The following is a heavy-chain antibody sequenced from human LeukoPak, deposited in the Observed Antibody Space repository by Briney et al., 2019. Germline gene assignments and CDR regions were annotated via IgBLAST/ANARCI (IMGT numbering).Heavy chain of an antibody. CDR3: ARDWRDSSGKFPNDAFDI. V-gene: IGHV3-21*01. D-gene: IGHD3-22*01. CDR2: ISSSSLYI. J-gene: IGHJ3*02. CDR1: GFTFSSYS. Sequence: GGSLRLSCAASGFTFSSYSMNWVRQAPGKGLEWVSSISSSSLYIYYADSVKGRFTISRDNAKNSLFLQMNSLRAEDTAVYYCARDWRDSSGKFPNDAFDIWGQGTLVTVSS.